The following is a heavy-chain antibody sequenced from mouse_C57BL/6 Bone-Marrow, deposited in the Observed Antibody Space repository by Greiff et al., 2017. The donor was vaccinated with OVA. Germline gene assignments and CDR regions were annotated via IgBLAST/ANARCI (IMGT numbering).Heavy chain of an antibody. CDR1: GYTFTTYP. J-gene: IGHJ3*01. CDR2: FHPYNDDT. D-gene: IGHD2-2*01. V-gene: IGHV1-47*01. Sequence: LQESGAELVKPGASVKMSCKASGYTFTTYPIEWMKQNHGKSLEWIGNFHPYNDDTKYNEKFKGKATLTVEKSSSTVYLELSRLTSDDSAVYYCARRGLYYGYDGLFAYWGQGTLVTVSA. CDR3: ARRGLYYGYDGLFAY.